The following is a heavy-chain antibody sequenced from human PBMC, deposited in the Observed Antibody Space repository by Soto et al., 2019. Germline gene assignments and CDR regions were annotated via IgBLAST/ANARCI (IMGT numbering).Heavy chain of an antibody. Sequence: GGSLRLSCAASGFTFSSYGRHWVRQEPGKGLEWVAVIWYDGSNKYYADSVKGRFTISRDNSKNTLYLQMNSLRAEDTAVYYCAGNKPCTLGYCSPYGMDVWGQGTTVTVSS. V-gene: IGHV3-33*01. D-gene: IGHD2-15*01. CDR3: AGNKPCTLGYCSPYGMDV. J-gene: IGHJ6*02. CDR2: IWYDGSNK. CDR1: GFTFSSYG.